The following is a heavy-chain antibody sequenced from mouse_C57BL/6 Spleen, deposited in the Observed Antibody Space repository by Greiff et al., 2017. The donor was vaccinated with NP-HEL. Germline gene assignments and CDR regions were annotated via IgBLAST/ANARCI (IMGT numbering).Heavy chain of an antibody. D-gene: IGHD1-1*01. CDR2: ISDGGSYT. Sequence: EVHLVESGGGLVKPGGSLKLSCAASGFTFSSYAMSWVRQTPEKRLEWVATISDGGSYTYYPDNVKGRFTISRDNAKNNLYLQMSHLKSEDTAMYYCARESFITTVAPYFDVWGTGTTVTVSS. CDR3: ARESFITTVAPYFDV. V-gene: IGHV5-4*01. CDR1: GFTFSSYA. J-gene: IGHJ1*03.